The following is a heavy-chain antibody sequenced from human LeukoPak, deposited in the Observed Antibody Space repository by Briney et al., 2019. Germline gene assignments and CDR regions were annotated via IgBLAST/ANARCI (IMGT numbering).Heavy chain of an antibody. CDR2: IYYSGST. CDR1: GGSISSYY. Sequence: SETLSLTCTVSGGSISSYYWSWIRQPPGKGLEWIGYIYYSGSTNYNPSLKSRVTISVDTSKNQFSLKLSSVTAADTAVYYCARDQNYWGQGTLVTVSS. CDR3: ARDQNY. J-gene: IGHJ4*02. V-gene: IGHV4-59*01.